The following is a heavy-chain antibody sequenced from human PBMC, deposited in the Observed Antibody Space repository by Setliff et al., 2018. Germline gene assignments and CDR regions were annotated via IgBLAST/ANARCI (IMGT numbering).Heavy chain of an antibody. Sequence: ASVKVSCKASGYTFTGHYIHWVRQAPGQGLVWMRWINPRTGVTNSAQKFQGRVTMTRDTSITTVYMDLSRLKSDDTAVYYCARGTDYHGSGSYWAKDVWGKGTTVTVSS. V-gene: IGHV1-2*02. CDR2: INPRTGVT. J-gene: IGHJ6*04. CDR3: ARGTDYHGSGSYWAKDV. CDR1: GYTFTGHY. D-gene: IGHD3-10*01.